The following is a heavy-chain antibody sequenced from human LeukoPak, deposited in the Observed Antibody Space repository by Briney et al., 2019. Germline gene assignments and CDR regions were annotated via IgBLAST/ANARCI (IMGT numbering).Heavy chain of an antibody. CDR2: INSRSSTI. D-gene: IGHD3-22*01. V-gene: IGHV3-48*03. Sequence: GGSPRLSCAASGFTFSSYEMNWVRQAPGKGLERISSINSRSSTIYYADSVKGRFTISRDNVKNSLYLQMNSLRTEDTAIYYCTGAWHFDERSGYFDLWGQGSLVTVSS. J-gene: IGHJ4*02. CDR3: TGAWHFDERSGYFDL. CDR1: GFTFSSYE.